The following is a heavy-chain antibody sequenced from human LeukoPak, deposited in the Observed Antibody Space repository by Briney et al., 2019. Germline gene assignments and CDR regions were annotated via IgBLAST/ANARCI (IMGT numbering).Heavy chain of an antibody. Sequence: SETLSLTCAVYGGSFSGYYWSWIRQPPGKGLEWIGEINHRGSTNYNLSLKSRVAISVDTSKNQFSLKVRSVTAADAAVYYCARGGAQQQVIDYWGQGALVTVSS. J-gene: IGHJ4*02. CDR2: INHRGST. CDR3: ARGGAQQQVIDY. CDR1: GGSFSGYY. D-gene: IGHD6-13*01. V-gene: IGHV4-34*01.